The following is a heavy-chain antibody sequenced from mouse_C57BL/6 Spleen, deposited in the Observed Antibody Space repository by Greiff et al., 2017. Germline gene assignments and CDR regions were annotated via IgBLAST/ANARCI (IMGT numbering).Heavy chain of an antibody. J-gene: IGHJ2*01. CDR3: AWTYDYDSFDY. CDR2: INTNNGGT. V-gene: IGHV1-22*01. Sequence: VQLKESGPELVKPGASVKMSCKASGYTFTDYNMHWVKQSHGKSLEWIGYINTNNGGTSYNQKFKGKATLTVNKSSSTAYMELRSLTSEDSAVYYCAWTYDYDSFDYWGQGTTLTVSS. CDR1: GYTFTDYN. D-gene: IGHD2-4*01.